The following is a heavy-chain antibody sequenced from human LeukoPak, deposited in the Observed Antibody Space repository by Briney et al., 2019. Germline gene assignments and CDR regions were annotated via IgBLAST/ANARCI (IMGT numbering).Heavy chain of an antibody. CDR2: IYYSGST. Sequence: SETLSLTCTVSGGSISSSSYYWGWIRQPPGKGLEWIGSIYYSGSTNYNPSLKSRVTISVDTSKNQFSLKLSSVTAADTAVYYCARGGCSCTSCFYYFDYWGQGTLVTVSS. D-gene: IGHD2-2*01. J-gene: IGHJ4*02. CDR3: ARGGCSCTSCFYYFDY. V-gene: IGHV4-39*07. CDR1: GGSISSSSYY.